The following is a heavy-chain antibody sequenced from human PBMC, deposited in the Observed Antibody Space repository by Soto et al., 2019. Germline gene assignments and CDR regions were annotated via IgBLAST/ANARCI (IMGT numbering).Heavy chain of an antibody. J-gene: IGHJ4*02. CDR1: GFTFSSYG. Sequence: GGSLRLSCAASGFTFSSYGMHWVRQAPGKGLEWVAVISYDGSNKYYADSVKGRFTISRDNSKNTLYLQMNSLRAEDTAAYYCAKARYCSSTSCYTFDYWGQGTLVTVSS. V-gene: IGHV3-30*18. CDR3: AKARYCSSTSCYTFDY. D-gene: IGHD2-2*02. CDR2: ISYDGSNK.